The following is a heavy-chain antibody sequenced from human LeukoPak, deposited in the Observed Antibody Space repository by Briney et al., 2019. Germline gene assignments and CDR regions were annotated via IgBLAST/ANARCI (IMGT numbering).Heavy chain of an antibody. D-gene: IGHD6-13*01. CDR1: GFSVSNYY. CDR2: MYTGGGR. V-gene: IGHV3-66*01. CDR3: ARVAAAIDY. J-gene: IGHJ4*02. Sequence: GGSLRLSCATSGFSVSNYYMSWVRQPPGKGLEWVSVMYTGGGRYYGDSVKGRFTISRDNSKNTVFLQMNSLRAEDTAVYYCARVAAAIDYWGQGTLVTVYS.